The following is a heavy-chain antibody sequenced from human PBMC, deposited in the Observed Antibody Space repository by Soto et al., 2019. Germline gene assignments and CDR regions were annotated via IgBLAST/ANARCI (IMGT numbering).Heavy chain of an antibody. J-gene: IGHJ4*02. CDR2: ISGSGGST. Sequence: GGSLRLSCAASGFTFSSYAMSWVRQAPGKGLEWVSAISGSGGSTYYADSVKGRFTISRDNSKNTLYLQMNSLRAEDTAVYYCAKAVTIFWRVRHQDYWGQGTLVTVSS. D-gene: IGHD3-9*01. V-gene: IGHV3-23*01. CDR1: GFTFSSYA. CDR3: AKAVTIFWRVRHQDY.